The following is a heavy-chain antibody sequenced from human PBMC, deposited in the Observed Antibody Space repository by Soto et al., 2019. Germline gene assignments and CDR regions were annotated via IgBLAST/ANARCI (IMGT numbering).Heavy chain of an antibody. Sequence: GGSLRLSCAASGFTFSSYWMSWVRQAPGKGLEWVANIKQDGSEKYYVDSVKGRFTISRDNAKNSLYLQMNSLRAEDTAVYYCARGVGYCSGGSCYFDYWGQGTLVTVSS. J-gene: IGHJ4*02. CDR2: IKQDGSEK. CDR1: GFTFSSYW. V-gene: IGHV3-7*01. CDR3: ARGVGYCSGGSCYFDY. D-gene: IGHD2-15*01.